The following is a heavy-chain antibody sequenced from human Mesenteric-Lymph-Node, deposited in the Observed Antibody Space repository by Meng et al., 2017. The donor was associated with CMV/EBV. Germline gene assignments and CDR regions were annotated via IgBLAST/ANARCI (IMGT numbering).Heavy chain of an antibody. CDR1: GYTFTGYY. J-gene: IGHJ4*02. CDR2: INPNSGGT. V-gene: IGHV1-2*02. D-gene: IGHD3-3*01. CDR3: ARDRSPRAISSGHFDY. Sequence: ASVKVSCKASGYTFTGYYMHWVRQAPGQGLEWMGWINPNSGGTNYAQKFQGRVTMTSDTSINTAYMELNSLTSDDTAVYYCARDRSPRAISSGHFDYWGQGTLVTVSS.